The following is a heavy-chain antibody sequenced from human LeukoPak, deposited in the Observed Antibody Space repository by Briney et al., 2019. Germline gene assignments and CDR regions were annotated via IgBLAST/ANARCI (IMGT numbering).Heavy chain of an antibody. V-gene: IGHV4-30-2*01. D-gene: IGHD6-19*01. J-gene: IGHJ5*02. CDR2: IYHSGST. CDR1: GGSISSGGYY. Sequence: PSQTLSLTCTVSGGSISSGGYYWSWIRQPPGKGLEWIGYIYHSGSTYYNPSLKSRVTISVDTSKNQFSLKVSSVTAADTAVYYCARASGSAPDWLDPWGQGTLVTVSS. CDR3: ARASGSAPDWLDP.